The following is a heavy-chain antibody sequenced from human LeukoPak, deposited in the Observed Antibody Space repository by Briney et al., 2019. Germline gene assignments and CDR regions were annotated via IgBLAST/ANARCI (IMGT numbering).Heavy chain of an antibody. V-gene: IGHV4-59*11. D-gene: IGHD3-10*01. CDR2: IYYSGST. CDR1: GGSISSHY. Sequence: SETLSLTCTVSGGSISSHYWSWIRQPPGKGLEWIGYIYYSGSTNYNPSLKSRVTISVDTSKNQFSLKLSSVTAADTAVYYCARLWFGDLYYFDYWGQGTLVTVSS. CDR3: ARLWFGDLYYFDY. J-gene: IGHJ4*02.